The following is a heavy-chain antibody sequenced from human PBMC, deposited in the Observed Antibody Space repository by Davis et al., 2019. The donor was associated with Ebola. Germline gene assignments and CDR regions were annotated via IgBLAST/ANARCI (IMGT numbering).Heavy chain of an antibody. Sequence: SLKISCAASGFRFGDYAMHWFRQAPGKGLDWVSSISWGSGSIAYADSVKGRFTVSRDNAKNSVYLQMNSLRPEDTAFYYCAKSDYGTITRGADYWGQGTLVTVSS. V-gene: IGHV3-9*01. CDR2: ISWGSGSI. CDR1: GFRFGDYA. D-gene: IGHD4-17*01. J-gene: IGHJ4*02. CDR3: AKSDYGTITRGADY.